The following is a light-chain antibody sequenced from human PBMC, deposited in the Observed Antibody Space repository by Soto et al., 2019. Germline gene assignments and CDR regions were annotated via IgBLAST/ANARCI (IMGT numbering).Light chain of an antibody. Sequence: EIVLTQSPGTLSLSPGERATLSCRASQSVSSSYLAWYQQKPGQAPRLLIYGASNRATGIPDRFSGSGSGTDFTLTISRLEPEDFAVYYCQQYGNSPQTCGQGTKLEIK. V-gene: IGKV3-20*01. CDR3: QQYGNSPQT. CDR2: GAS. CDR1: QSVSSSY. J-gene: IGKJ2*01.